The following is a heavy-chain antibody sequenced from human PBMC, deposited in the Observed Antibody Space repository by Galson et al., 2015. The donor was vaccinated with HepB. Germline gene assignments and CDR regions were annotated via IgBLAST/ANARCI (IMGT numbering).Heavy chain of an antibody. J-gene: IGHJ6*03. Sequence: SLRLSCAASGFTFDDYAMHWVRQAPGKGLEWVSGSSWNGGDIGYADSVKGRFTISRDNAKNSLYLQMNSLRVEDTALYYCVKDKGFGELVGMDVWGKGTTVTVSS. CDR3: VKDKGFGELVGMDV. D-gene: IGHD3-10*01. CDR2: SSWNGGDI. CDR1: GFTFDDYA. V-gene: IGHV3-9*01.